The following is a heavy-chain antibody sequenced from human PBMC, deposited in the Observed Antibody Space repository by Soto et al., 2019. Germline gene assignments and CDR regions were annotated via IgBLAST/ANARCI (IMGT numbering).Heavy chain of an antibody. D-gene: IGHD6-6*01. Sequence: QVHLQASGPGLLKPSQTLSLTCDVSGVFIGSGDYYWTWIRQPPGKCLEYIGYIYKTGKTYYNPSLKSRPFISLATSQRQFFLRLTSVTAADTSMYYCARSLSSSSGSFDPWGQGTLVTVSS. CDR2: IYKTGKT. J-gene: IGHJ5*02. V-gene: IGHV4-30-4*01. CDR3: ARSLSSSSGSFDP. CDR1: GVFIGSGDYY.